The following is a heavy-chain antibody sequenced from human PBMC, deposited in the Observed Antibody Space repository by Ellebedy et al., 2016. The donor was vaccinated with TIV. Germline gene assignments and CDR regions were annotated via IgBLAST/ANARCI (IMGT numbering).Heavy chain of an antibody. CDR1: GLTFSSHA. Sequence: PGGSLRLSCAASGLTFSSHAMSWVRQAPGKGLEWVSSITDSGDNTYYADSVKGRFTISRDNSKNTLDLQMNSLRAEDTAVYYCARDPVGVGPAFDIWGQGTMVTVSS. CDR3: ARDPVGVGPAFDI. J-gene: IGHJ3*02. D-gene: IGHD4-23*01. V-gene: IGHV3-23*01. CDR2: ITDSGDNT.